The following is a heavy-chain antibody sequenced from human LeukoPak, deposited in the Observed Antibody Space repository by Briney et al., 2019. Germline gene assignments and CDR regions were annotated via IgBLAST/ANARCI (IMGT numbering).Heavy chain of an antibody. CDR2: IRQDGSEK. V-gene: IGHV3-7*05. J-gene: IGHJ3*02. CDR3: ARDMRGDGFGI. Sequence: GGSLRLSCAASGFIFSSYWMTWVRQAPGKGLEYVANIRQDGSEKHYVDSVKGRFTISRDNAKNSLYLQMNSLRAEDTAVYYCARDMRGDGFGIWGQGTMVTVSS. CDR1: GFIFSSYW. D-gene: IGHD3-16*01.